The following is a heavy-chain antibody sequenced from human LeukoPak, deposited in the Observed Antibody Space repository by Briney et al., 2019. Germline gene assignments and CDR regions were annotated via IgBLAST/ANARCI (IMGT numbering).Heavy chain of an antibody. V-gene: IGHV3-7*01. CDR2: IKQDGSEK. CDR1: GFTFSSYW. Sequence: GGSLRLSCAASGFTFSSYWMSWVRQAPGKGLEWVANIKQDGSEKYYVDSVKGRFTISRDNAKNSLYLQMNSLRAEDTAVYYCARGAIFGVVTREDYFDYWGQGTLVTVSS. CDR3: ARGAIFGVVTREDYFDY. J-gene: IGHJ4*02. D-gene: IGHD3-3*01.